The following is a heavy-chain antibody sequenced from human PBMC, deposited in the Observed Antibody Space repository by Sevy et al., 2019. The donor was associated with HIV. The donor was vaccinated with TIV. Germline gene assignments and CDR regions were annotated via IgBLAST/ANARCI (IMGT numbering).Heavy chain of an antibody. Sequence: GGSLRLSCAVSGFSFDSYGMTWVRQAPGKGLEWVSAISGSGTRTYYADSVKGRFIISRDNSKNTLDLQMNSLRAEGTGLYYWAKGGGGHYDPDEIAYYFYYYNMDVWGKGTTVTVSS. V-gene: IGHV3-23*01. CDR2: ISGSGTRT. J-gene: IGHJ6*03. D-gene: IGHD3-22*01. CDR1: GFSFDSYG. CDR3: AKGGGGHYDPDEIAYYFYYYNMDV.